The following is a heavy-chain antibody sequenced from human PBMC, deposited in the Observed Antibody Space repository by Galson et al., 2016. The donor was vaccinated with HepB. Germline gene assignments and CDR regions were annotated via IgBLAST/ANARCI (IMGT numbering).Heavy chain of an antibody. CDR3: ARGLAWRFYGSQYFDF. CDR1: GGSFSGYY. V-gene: IGHV4-34*01. J-gene: IGHJ4*02. CDR2: INHSGTT. D-gene: IGHD3-10*01. Sequence: ETLSLTCAVYGGSFSGYYWSWIRQPPGRALEWIGEINHSGTTNYNPSLKSRVTVSVDTSKSQFSLRLTSLTAADTAVYYCARGLAWRFYGSQYFDFWGQGTLVTVSS.